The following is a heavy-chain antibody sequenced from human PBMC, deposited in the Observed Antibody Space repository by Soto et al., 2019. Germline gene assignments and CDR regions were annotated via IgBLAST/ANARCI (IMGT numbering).Heavy chain of an antibody. CDR2: ISWNRGSI. V-gene: IGHV3-9*01. CDR3: AKDKGPSHFYYMDV. Sequence: EVQLVESGGGLVQPGRSLRPSCAASGFTLDDYAMHWVRQAPGKGLEWVSGISWNRGSIGYAASVKGRFTISRDNAENSLYLKMNSRRAEDTALYYCAKDKGPSHFYYMDVWGKGTTVTVSS. CDR1: GFTLDDYA. J-gene: IGHJ6*03.